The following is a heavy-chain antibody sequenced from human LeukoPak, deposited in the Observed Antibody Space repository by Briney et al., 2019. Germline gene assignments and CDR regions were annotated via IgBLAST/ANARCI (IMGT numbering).Heavy chain of an antibody. Sequence: KPSETLSLTCTVSGGSISRDYWSWIRQPPGKGLEWIGSVFHSGGTKYNPSLKSRVSMSVHTSKNQFSLQMNSVTAADTAVYFCARDMHSSSRLSMFDIWGQGTMVTVSP. CDR1: GGSISRDY. CDR3: ARDMHSSSRLSMFDI. J-gene: IGHJ3*02. D-gene: IGHD6-6*01. V-gene: IGHV4-59*01. CDR2: VFHSGGT.